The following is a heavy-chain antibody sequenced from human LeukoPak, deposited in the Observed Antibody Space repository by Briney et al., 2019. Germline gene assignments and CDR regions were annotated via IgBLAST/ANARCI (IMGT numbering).Heavy chain of an antibody. J-gene: IGHJ5*02. D-gene: IGHD5-12*01. CDR1: GFIFSSYA. CDR3: AKDLVATIPFDP. Sequence: GGALRLSCAASGFIFSSYAMSWVRQAPGKGLEWVSAISGSGGSTYYADSVKGRFTISRDNSKNTLYLQMNSLRDEDTAVYYCAKDLVATIPFDPWGQGTLVTVSS. V-gene: IGHV3-23*01. CDR2: ISGSGGST.